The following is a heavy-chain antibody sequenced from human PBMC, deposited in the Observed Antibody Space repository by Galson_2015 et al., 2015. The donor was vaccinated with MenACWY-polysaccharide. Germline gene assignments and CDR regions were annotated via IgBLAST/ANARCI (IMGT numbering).Heavy chain of an antibody. CDR3: AKAGNKNTISGYPDLDS. D-gene: IGHD3-22*01. CDR2: VSGNGGRT. CDR1: GFTFSSYA. Sequence: SLRLSCAAPGFTFSSYAMNWVRQAPGKGLECVSGVSGNGGRTFYADSVKGRFTISRDNSKNTLYLQMNSLRVEDTAVYYCAKAGNKNTISGYPDLDSWGQGTLVTVSS. V-gene: IGHV3-23*01. J-gene: IGHJ4*02.